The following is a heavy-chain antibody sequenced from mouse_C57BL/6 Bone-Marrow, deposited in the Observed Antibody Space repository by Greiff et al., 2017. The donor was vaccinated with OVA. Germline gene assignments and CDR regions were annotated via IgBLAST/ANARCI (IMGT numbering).Heavy chain of an antibody. D-gene: IGHD3-2*02. J-gene: IGHJ3*01. CDR1: GFTFSNYW. CDR2: IRLKSDNYAT. V-gene: IGHV6-3*01. Sequence: EVKLMESGGGLVQPGGSMKLSCVASGFTFSNYWMNWVRQSPEKGLEWVAQIRLKSDNYATHYAESVKGRFTISRDDSKSSVYLQMNNLRAEDTGIYYCTGGSGYSFAYWGQGTLVTVSA. CDR3: TGGSGYSFAY.